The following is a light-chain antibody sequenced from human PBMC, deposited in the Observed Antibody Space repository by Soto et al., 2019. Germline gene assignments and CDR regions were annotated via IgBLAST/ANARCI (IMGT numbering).Light chain of an antibody. J-gene: IGLJ2*01. CDR3: QTWVTGIHI. V-gene: IGLV4-69*01. Sequence: QLVLTQSPSASASLGASVKLTCTLSRGHSNYAIAWHQQQPEKGPRFLMKLNSDGSHSRGDGIPDRFSGSSSGAERYLSISTHQSEDEADYYCQTWVTGIHIFGGGTKLTVL. CDR2: LNSDGSH. CDR1: RGHSNYA.